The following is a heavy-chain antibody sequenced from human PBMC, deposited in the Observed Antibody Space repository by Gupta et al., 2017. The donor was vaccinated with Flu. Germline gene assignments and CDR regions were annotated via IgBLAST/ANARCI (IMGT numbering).Heavy chain of an antibody. D-gene: IGHD3-10*02. Sequence: QVRMQESGGGRVQPGTSLRLLSAGSGFAFESYALHWVRQAPVKGLQWVSVISGDGNIKDFSDSVRGRFTISRDNSRNRFFLEAKSLRPDDAAVYFCATDVFFANGMDVWCQGTTVTFSS. CDR1: GFAFESYA. CDR2: ISGDGNIK. J-gene: IGHJ6*02. CDR3: ATDVFFANGMDV. V-gene: IGHV3-30*03.